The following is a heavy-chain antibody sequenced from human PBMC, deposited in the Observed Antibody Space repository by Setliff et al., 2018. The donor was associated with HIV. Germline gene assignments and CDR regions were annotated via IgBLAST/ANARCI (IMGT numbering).Heavy chain of an antibody. J-gene: IGHJ4*02. V-gene: IGHV4-4*07. CDR2: IYSTGDT. Sequence: PSETLSLTCTVSGDSISTYCWSWIRQPPGKGLEWVGHIYSTGDTNYNPSLKSRVTLSADTSKNQLSLSLTSVTAADTAVYYCARVRLTMIMMVDYFDQWGQGTLVTVSS. CDR3: ARVRLTMIMMVDYFDQ. CDR1: GDSISTYC. D-gene: IGHD3-22*01.